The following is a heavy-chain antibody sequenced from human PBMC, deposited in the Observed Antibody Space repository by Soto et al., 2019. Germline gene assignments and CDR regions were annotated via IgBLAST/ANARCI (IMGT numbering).Heavy chain of an antibody. CDR2: INHSGST. D-gene: IGHD2-15*01. J-gene: IGHJ6*02. V-gene: IGHV4-34*01. CDR3: ARAKFQLLHPYYYGMDV. Sequence: SETLSLTCAVYGGSFSGYYWSWIRQPPGKGLEWIGEINHSGSTNYNPSLKSRVTISVDTSKNQFSLKLRSVTAADTGVYFCARAKFQLLHPYYYGMDVWGQGTAVTVSS. CDR1: GGSFSGYY.